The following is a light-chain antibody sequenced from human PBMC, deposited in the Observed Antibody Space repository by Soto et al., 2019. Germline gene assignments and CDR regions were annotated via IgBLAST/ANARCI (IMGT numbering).Light chain of an antibody. CDR3: QQYKTYWT. CDR2: DAS. CDR1: QSRGNR. V-gene: IGKV1-5*01. J-gene: IGKJ1*01. Sequence: EIRMTQSSSSLSASVGEGANIXCRTSQSRGNRFDWYQLTAGQAPKRLIYDASNLESGVTSRFSGSGSGKEFILTISRLQPDDSATYECQQYKTYWTFGQGTKVDIK.